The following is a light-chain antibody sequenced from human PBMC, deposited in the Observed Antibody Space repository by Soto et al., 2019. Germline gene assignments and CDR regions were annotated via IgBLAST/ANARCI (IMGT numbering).Light chain of an antibody. Sequence: QSVLTQPPSVSGSPGQSVTISCTASSTDIDTYYNVHWYQQAPGTAPKLLIYDDNNRPSGAPDRFSGSTSGNTASLTISGHHAEEETDYFRSLDSSIGSFVFGPGTKVTVL. V-gene: IGLV2-18*01. CDR3: SLDSSIGSFV. J-gene: IGLJ1*01. CDR1: STDIDTYYN. CDR2: DDN.